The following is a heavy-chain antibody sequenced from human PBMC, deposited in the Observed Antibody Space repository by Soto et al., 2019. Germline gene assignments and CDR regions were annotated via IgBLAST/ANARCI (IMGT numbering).Heavy chain of an antibody. CDR3: ATGVIFWSGYRFFDY. CDR2: FDPEDGET. J-gene: IGHJ4*02. Sequence: ASVKVSCKVSGYTLTELSMHWVRQAPGKGLEWMGGFDPEDGETIYAQKFQGRVTMTEDTSTDTAYMELSSLRSEDTAVYYCATGVIFWSGYRFFDYWGQGTLVTGSS. V-gene: IGHV1-24*01. CDR1: GYTLTELS. D-gene: IGHD3-3*01.